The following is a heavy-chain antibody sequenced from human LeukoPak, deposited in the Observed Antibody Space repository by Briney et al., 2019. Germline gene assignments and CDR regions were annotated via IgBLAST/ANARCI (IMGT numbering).Heavy chain of an antibody. CDR1: GFTFNTYD. CDR2: ISRSSTYI. CDR3: ARRVLATTYNYYYGMDV. D-gene: IGHD4/OR15-4a*01. J-gene: IGHJ6*02. V-gene: IGHV3-21*01. Sequence: GGSLRLSCAVSGFTFNTYDMNWVREAPGKGLEWVSSISRSSTYISYAESVKGSFSISRYNAENSLYLQMDSLRAEDTAIYYCARRVLATTYNYYYGMDVWGQGTTVTVSS.